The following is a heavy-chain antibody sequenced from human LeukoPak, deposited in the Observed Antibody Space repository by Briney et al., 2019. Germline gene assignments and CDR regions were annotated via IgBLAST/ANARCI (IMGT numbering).Heavy chain of an antibody. CDR2: IYYSGST. CDR3: ASSGSYFGY. CDR1: DGSLSSYY. J-gene: IGHJ4*02. Sequence: PSETLSLTCTVSDGSLSSYYWSWIRQPPGKGLEWIGYIYYSGSTNYNPSLKSRVTISVDTSKNQFSLKLSSVTAADTAVYYCASSGSYFGYWGQGTLVTVSS. V-gene: IGHV4-59*08. D-gene: IGHD3-10*01.